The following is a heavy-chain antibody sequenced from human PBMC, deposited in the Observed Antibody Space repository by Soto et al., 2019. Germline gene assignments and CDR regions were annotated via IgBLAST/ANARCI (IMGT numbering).Heavy chain of an antibody. CDR2: VSPDFGNA. D-gene: IGHD6-13*01. CDR1: GYTFTDYD. Sequence: QVQVVQSKAEVKKPGASVKVSCKTSGYTFTDYDINWVRQATGQGLEWMGWVSPDFGNAGYAEQFQGRVTMTTNTSTSTAYMELTSLTSDDTGVYYCEVPSGYWGQGTMVTVSS. V-gene: IGHV1-8*01. J-gene: IGHJ4*02. CDR3: EVPSGY.